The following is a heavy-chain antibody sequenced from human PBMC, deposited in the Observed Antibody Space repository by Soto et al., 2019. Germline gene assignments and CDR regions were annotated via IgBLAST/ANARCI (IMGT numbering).Heavy chain of an antibody. J-gene: IGHJ3*01. CDR1: GFTFSSYD. V-gene: IGHV3-23*01. CDR2: IDVGGGSA. Sequence: EVQLLESGGGLVQPGGSLRLSCAASGFTFSSYDMSWVRQAPGKGLEWVSGIDVGGGSAYYADSVKGRFTIYRDNSNHTLHWQLNSLRGEDTAIYYCAKEDDAWTNGHFNVWGQGTVVTVSS. CDR3: AKEDDAWTNGHFNV. D-gene: IGHD3-3*01.